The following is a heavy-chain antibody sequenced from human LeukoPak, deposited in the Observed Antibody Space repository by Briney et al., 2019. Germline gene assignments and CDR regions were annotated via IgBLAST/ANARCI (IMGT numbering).Heavy chain of an antibody. D-gene: IGHD4-17*01. CDR1: GFTFSSYR. J-gene: IGHJ4*02. CDR3: ARRYGDYVAYFDY. CDR2: IHGDGTNT. V-gene: IGHV3-74*03. Sequence: GGSLRLSCAGSGFTFSSYRMHWVRQAPGKGLVWVSRIHGDGTNTKYANSVKGRFTISRDNAKNTLYLQMNSLRAEDTAAYYCARRYGDYVAYFDYWGQGTLVTVSS.